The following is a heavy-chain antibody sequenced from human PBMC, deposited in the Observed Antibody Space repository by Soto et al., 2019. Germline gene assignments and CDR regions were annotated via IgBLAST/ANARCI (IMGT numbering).Heavy chain of an antibody. CDR1: GFTFDDYA. D-gene: IGHD3-22*01. V-gene: IGHV3-23*04. CDR2: ITGSGGST. Sequence: EVQLVESGGGLVQPGRSLRLSCAASGFTFDDYAMHWVRQAPGKGLEWVSAITGSGGSTYYADSVKGRFTISRDNSKNTLYLQMNSLRAEDTAVYYCAKDRNYYDSGGFDYWGQGTLVTVSS. J-gene: IGHJ4*02. CDR3: AKDRNYYDSGGFDY.